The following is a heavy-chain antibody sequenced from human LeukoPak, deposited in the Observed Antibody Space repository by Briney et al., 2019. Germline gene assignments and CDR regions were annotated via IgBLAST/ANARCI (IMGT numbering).Heavy chain of an antibody. CDR3: AKKTPGNYPYDY. CDR2: SGNAGDT. Sequence: GGSLRLSYAASGFTFDVSAMNWVRQAPGKGLEWVSASGNAGDTYYADSVKGRFTISRDNSKKMLFLQMTSLRAEDTAVYYCAKKTPGNYPYDYWGQGTLVTVSP. V-gene: IGHV3-23*01. D-gene: IGHD3-22*01. J-gene: IGHJ4*02. CDR1: GFTFDVSA.